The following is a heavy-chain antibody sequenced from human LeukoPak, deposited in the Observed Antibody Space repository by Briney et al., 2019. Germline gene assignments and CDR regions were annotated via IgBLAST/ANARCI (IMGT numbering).Heavy chain of an antibody. V-gene: IGHV4-59*12. D-gene: IGHD5-24*01. CDR3: ARVSQSLDMATPGGFDP. CDR1: VDSLSSYF. CDR2: VHSSERS. Sequence: SETLSHTRTGSVDSLSSYFWSWMRQPAGKGLEWIGYVHSSERSSYNPCLKTRVTISVDTSKTQFSLNLRSVTAADTAVYYCARVSQSLDMATPGGFDPWGEGTLVTVSS. J-gene: IGHJ5*02.